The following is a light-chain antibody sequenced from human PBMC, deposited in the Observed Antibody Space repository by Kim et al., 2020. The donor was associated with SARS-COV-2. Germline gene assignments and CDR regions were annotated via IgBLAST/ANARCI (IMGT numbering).Light chain of an antibody. V-gene: IGKV4-1*01. CDR2: WAS. Sequence: DIVMNQSPDSLAVSLGERATINCKSSQSVLYSSNNKNYLAWYQQKPGQSPNLLIYWASTRESGVPDRFSGSGSGTHFTLTISSLQAEDVAVYYCQQYYSTPRTFGQGTKLEI. CDR1: QSVLYSSNNKNY. J-gene: IGKJ2*01. CDR3: QQYYSTPRT.